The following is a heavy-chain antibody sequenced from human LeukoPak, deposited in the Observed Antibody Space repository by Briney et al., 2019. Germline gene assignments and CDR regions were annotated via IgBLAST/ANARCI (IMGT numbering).Heavy chain of an antibody. Sequence: GGALRLSCAASGFTFSAYWMHWVRQAPGEGLVGVSRVKYDGSTTAYADSVKGRFTISRDNTRNILYLEMNSLRVEDTAVYFCARDLNWLFFDYWGQGPLVTVPS. CDR1: GFTFSAYW. CDR3: ARDLNWLFFDY. CDR2: VKYDGSTT. D-gene: IGHD3/OR15-3a*01. J-gene: IGHJ4*02. V-gene: IGHV3-74*03.